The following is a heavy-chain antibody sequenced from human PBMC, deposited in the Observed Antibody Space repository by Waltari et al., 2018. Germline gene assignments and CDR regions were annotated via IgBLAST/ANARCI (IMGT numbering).Heavy chain of an antibody. CDR2: IAYDGSNK. CDR3: ARDYSVDIVATILY. CDR1: AFTLRSYA. Sequence: QVQLVESGGVVVQTGRSMRLSCAASAFTLRSYAMHWVRQAPGNGLEWVAVIAYDGSNKYYADFVKGRLTSSRDNSKNTLYLQMNSLRAEDTAVYYCARDYSVDIVATILYWGQGTLVTVSS. D-gene: IGHD5-12*01. V-gene: IGHV3-30*01. J-gene: IGHJ4*02.